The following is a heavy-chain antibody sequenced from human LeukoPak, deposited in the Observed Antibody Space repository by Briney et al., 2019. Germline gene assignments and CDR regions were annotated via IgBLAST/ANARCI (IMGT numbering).Heavy chain of an antibody. CDR3: ARELRLREPYYFDY. V-gene: IGHV1-69*05. CDR1: GGTFSSYA. Sequence: ASVTVSCKASGGTFSSYAISWVRQAPGQGREWMGGIIPIFGTANYAQKFQGRVTITTDESTSTAYMELSSLRSEDTAVYYCARELRLREPYYFDYWGQGTLVTVSS. D-gene: IGHD3-16*01. CDR2: IIPIFGTA. J-gene: IGHJ4*02.